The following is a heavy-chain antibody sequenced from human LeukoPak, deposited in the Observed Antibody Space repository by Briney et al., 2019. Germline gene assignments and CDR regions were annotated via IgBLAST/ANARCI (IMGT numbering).Heavy chain of an antibody. CDR3: VRVRFGEFGTVY. Sequence: ASVKVSCKASGYTFTSYYMHWVRQAPGQGLEWMGIINPSGGSTSYAQKFQGRVTMTRDTSTSTVYMELSSLRSEDTAVYYCVRVRFGEFGTVYWGQGTLVTVSS. CDR1: GYTFTSYY. V-gene: IGHV1-46*01. J-gene: IGHJ4*02. D-gene: IGHD3-10*01. CDR2: INPSGGST.